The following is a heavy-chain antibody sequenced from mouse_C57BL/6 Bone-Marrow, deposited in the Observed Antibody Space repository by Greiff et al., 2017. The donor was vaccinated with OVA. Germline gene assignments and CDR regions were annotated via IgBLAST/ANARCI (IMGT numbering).Heavy chain of an antibody. D-gene: IGHD1-1*01. V-gene: IGHV1-82*01. Sequence: QVQLKQSGPELVKPGASVKISCKASGYAFSSSWMNWVKQRPGKGLEWIGRIYPGDGDTNYNGKFKGKATLTADKSSSTAYMQLSSLTSEDSAVYFCAMITTVVATDFDYWGQGTTLTVSS. CDR3: AMITTVVATDFDY. CDR1: GYAFSSSW. CDR2: IYPGDGDT. J-gene: IGHJ2*01.